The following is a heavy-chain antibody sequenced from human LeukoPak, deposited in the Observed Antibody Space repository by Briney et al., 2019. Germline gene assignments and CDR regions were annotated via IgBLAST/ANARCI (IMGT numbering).Heavy chain of an antibody. Sequence: ASVKVSCKASGYTFTGYYMHWVRQAPGQGLEWMGWINPKSGGTNYAQKFQGRVTMTRDTSISTAYMELSRLRSDDTAVYYCARVSGGFGEFYSYGMDVWGQGATVTVSS. J-gene: IGHJ6*02. D-gene: IGHD3-10*01. CDR3: ARVSGGFGEFYSYGMDV. V-gene: IGHV1-2*02. CDR2: INPKSGGT. CDR1: GYTFTGYY.